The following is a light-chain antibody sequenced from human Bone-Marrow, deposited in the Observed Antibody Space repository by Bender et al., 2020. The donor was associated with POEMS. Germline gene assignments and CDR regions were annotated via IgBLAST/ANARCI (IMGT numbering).Light chain of an antibody. CDR2: INN. Sequence: QSVLTQPPSASGTPGQRVTISCSGSSSNIGSNSVNWYQQLPGTAPKLLIYINNQRPSGVPDRFSGSKSGSTASLTISGLQTEDEADYYCFSNAGSSVFGIGTKVTVL. CDR3: FSNAGSSV. J-gene: IGLJ1*01. CDR1: SSNIGSNS. V-gene: IGLV1-44*01.